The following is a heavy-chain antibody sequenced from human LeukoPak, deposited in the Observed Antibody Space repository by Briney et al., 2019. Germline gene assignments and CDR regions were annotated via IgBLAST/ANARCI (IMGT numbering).Heavy chain of an antibody. Sequence: GASLGLSCAASGFTFSSYSMNWVRQAPGKGLEWVSYISSSSSTIYYADSVKGRFTISRDNAKNSLYLQMNSLRAEDTAVYYCAREYYDFWSGPAGYFDYWGQGTLVTVSS. CDR2: ISSSSSTI. V-gene: IGHV3-48*01. CDR3: AREYYDFWSGPAGYFDY. CDR1: GFTFSSYS. D-gene: IGHD3-3*01. J-gene: IGHJ4*02.